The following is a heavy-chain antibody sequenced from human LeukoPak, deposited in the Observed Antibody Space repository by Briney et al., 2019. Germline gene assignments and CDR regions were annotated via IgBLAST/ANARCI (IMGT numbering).Heavy chain of an antibody. CDR2: ISYSGRNT. D-gene: IGHD3-10*01. V-gene: IGHV3-23*01. CDR1: GFTFDNYA. J-gene: IGHJ4*02. Sequence: GGSLRLSCAASGFTFDNYAMSWVRQAPGKGLEWVSAISYSGRNTYYAESVRDRFTISRDNSKTTLYLQMNSLRAEDTAIYYWAKDMVQGVSSHILGREYGPFDHWGQGALATVSS. CDR3: AKDMVQGVSSHILGREYGPFDH.